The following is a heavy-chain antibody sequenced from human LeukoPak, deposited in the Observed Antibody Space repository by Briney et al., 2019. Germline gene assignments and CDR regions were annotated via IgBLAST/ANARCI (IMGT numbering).Heavy chain of an antibody. CDR2: ICFDGSNK. V-gene: IGHV3-30*02. CDR1: GFTFSNYG. Sequence: PGGSLRLSCAASGFTFSNYGMHSVRQAPGKGLEWVAFICFDGSNKYYADSAKGRFTISRDSSKNTLYLQMNSLRTEDTAVFYCAKDEGFVQWQPTYYFDYWGQGTLVRVSS. J-gene: IGHJ4*02. D-gene: IGHD1-1*01. CDR3: AKDEGFVQWQPTYYFDY.